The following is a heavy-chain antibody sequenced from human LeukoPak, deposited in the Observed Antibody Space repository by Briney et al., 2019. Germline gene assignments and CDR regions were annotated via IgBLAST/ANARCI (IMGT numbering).Heavy chain of an antibody. CDR2: ISSSGSSI. V-gene: IGHV3-11*01. Sequence: PGGSLRLSCAASGFTFSDYYKSWIRQAPGKGLGWVSYISSSGSSIYYADSVKGRFTISRDNAKNSLYLQMNSLRADDTAVYYGARDERGYRITIFGGPQPAFDMWGQGTMVTVSS. J-gene: IGHJ3*02. CDR1: GFTFSDYY. CDR3: ARDERGYRITIFGGPQPAFDM. D-gene: IGHD3-3*01.